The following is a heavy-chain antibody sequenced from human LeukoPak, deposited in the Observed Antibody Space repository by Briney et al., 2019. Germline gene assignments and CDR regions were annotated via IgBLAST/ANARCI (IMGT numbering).Heavy chain of an antibody. CDR1: GFTFDRHW. V-gene: IGHV3-7*01. Sequence: GGSLRLSCAASGFTFDRHWMSWVRQAPGKGLQWVASINQDGSYKYFEDSVKGRFIISRDNAKNSLSLQMNSLRAEDTAMYYCARAKGLWFGELNGMDVWGQGTTVTVSS. CDR2: INQDGSYK. J-gene: IGHJ6*02. D-gene: IGHD3-10*01. CDR3: ARAKGLWFGELNGMDV.